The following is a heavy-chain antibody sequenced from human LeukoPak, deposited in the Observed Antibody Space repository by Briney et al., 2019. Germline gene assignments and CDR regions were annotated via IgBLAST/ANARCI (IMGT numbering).Heavy chain of an antibody. Sequence: GGSLRLSCAASGFTFSSYAMSWVRQAPGKGLEWVSAISGSGGSTYYADSVKGRFTISRDNSKNTLYLQMNSLRAEDTAVYYCAKDRRVYAMPASSFDYWGQGTLVIVSS. CDR2: ISGSGGST. CDR1: GFTFSSYA. CDR3: AKDRRVYAMPASSFDY. J-gene: IGHJ4*02. V-gene: IGHV3-23*01. D-gene: IGHD2-8*01.